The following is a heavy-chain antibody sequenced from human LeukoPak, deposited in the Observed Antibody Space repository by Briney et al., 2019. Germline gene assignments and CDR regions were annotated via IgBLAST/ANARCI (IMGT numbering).Heavy chain of an antibody. CDR2: ISYDGSNK. Sequence: GGSLRLSCAASGFTFSSYAMHWVRQAPGKGLEWVAVISYDGSNKYYADPVKGRFTISRDNSKNTLYLQMNSLRAEDTAVYYCARDYTGEQPGFPIRYYYGMDVWGQGTTVTVSS. D-gene: IGHD1-1*01. V-gene: IGHV3-30-3*01. CDR1: GFTFSSYA. CDR3: ARDYTGEQPGFPIRYYYGMDV. J-gene: IGHJ6*02.